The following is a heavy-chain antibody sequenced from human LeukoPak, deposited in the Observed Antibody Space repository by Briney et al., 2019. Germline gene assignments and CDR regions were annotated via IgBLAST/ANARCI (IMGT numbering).Heavy chain of an antibody. CDR3: ARAKGTATIKGHWFDP. D-gene: IGHD5-12*01. J-gene: IGHJ5*02. CDR2: IISSSSTI. Sequence: PGGSLRLSCAASGFTFSSYSMNWVRQAPGKGLEWVSYIISSSSTIYYADSVKGRFTISRDNAKNSLYLQMNILRAEDTAVYYCARAKGTATIKGHWFDPWGQGTLVTVSS. CDR1: GFTFSSYS. V-gene: IGHV3-48*04.